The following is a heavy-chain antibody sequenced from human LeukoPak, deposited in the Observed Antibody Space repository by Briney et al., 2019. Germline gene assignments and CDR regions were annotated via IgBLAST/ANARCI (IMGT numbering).Heavy chain of an antibody. D-gene: IGHD2-2*01. Sequence: GASVKVSCKAPGYTFTGYHMHWVRQAPGQGLEWMGRINPNSGDTNYAQKFQGRVTMTRDTSISTAHMELSRLRSDDTAVYYCARDYCSSTSCLFDYWGQGTLVTVSS. CDR3: ARDYCSSTSCLFDY. CDR2: INPNSGDT. CDR1: GYTFTGYH. V-gene: IGHV1-2*06. J-gene: IGHJ4*02.